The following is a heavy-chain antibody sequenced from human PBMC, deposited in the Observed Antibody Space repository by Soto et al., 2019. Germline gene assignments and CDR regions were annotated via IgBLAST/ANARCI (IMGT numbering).Heavy chain of an antibody. Sequence: QVPLVQSGAEVKKPGASVKVSCKASGYTFTGYYMHWVRQAPGQGLEWMGWINPNSGGTNYAQKFQGRVTITADKSTSTAYMELSSLRSEDTAVYYCARSYSGYSGYDIDYWGQGTLVTVSS. CDR2: INPNSGGT. J-gene: IGHJ4*02. CDR3: ARSYSGYSGYDIDY. D-gene: IGHD5-12*01. V-gene: IGHV1-2*02. CDR1: GYTFTGYY.